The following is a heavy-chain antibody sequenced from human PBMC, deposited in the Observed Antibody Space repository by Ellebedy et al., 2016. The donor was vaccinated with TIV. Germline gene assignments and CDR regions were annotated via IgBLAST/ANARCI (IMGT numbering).Heavy chain of an antibody. CDR2: IYYSGST. CDR1: GGSISSSNYY. D-gene: IGHD6-19*01. V-gene: IGHV4-39*07. CDR3: ANKPPVYQWLVLDC. Sequence: SETLSLTCTVSGGSISSSNYYWGWIRQSPGKGLEWIGSIYYSGSTYYNPSLKSRITISVDTSKNQFSLKLNSVTAADTAVFYCANKPPVYQWLVLDCWGQGTLVTVSS. J-gene: IGHJ4*02.